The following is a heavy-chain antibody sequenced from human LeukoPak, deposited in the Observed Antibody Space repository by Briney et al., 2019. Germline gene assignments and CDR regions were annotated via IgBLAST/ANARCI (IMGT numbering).Heavy chain of an antibody. J-gene: IGHJ5*02. D-gene: IGHD1-26*01. Sequence: GGSLRLSCVASGFTLDDSALHWVRQAPGKGLEWISLISGDGDNTYYADSVKGRFTISRDTSTNSLYLQMSSLRAQDTAFYYCAKGVRSGTYYNCFDPWGQGTLVTVSS. V-gene: IGHV3-43*02. CDR1: GFTLDDSA. CDR2: ISGDGDNT. CDR3: AKGVRSGTYYNCFDP.